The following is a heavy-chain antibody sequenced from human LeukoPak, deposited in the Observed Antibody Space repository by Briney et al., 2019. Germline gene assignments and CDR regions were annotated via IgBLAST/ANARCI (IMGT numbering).Heavy chain of an antibody. D-gene: IGHD6-13*01. V-gene: IGHV3-30*02. CDR1: GFTFSSYA. CDR3: ARDTAAGDY. J-gene: IGHJ4*02. CDR2: IRSDGSNK. Sequence: PGGSLRLSCAASGFTFSSYAMHWVRQAPGKGLEWVAFIRSDGSNKSYADSVKGRFTISRDNAKNSLYLQMNSLRAEDTAVYYCARDTAAGDYWGQGTLVTVSS.